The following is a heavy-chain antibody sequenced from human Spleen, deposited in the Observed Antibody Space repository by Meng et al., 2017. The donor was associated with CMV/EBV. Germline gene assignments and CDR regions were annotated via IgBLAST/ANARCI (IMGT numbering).Heavy chain of an antibody. CDR1: GYTFTDYY. CDR3: ARSRTGVFGYFDL. CDR2: INPNTGDT. J-gene: IGHJ2*01. D-gene: IGHD7-27*01. Sequence: QVQLVQSGAEVKKPGASVKASCKSSGYTFTDYYIHWVRQAPGKGLEWMGRINPNTGDTNYAPKIQGRVTMTRETSIRTAYMELRRLRSDDTAVYYCARSRTGVFGYFDLWGRGTLVTVSS. V-gene: IGHV1-2*06.